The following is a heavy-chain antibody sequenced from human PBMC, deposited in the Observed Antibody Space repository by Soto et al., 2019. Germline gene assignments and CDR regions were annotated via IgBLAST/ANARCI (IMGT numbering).Heavy chain of an antibody. CDR1: GFSLTTSGVG. CDR2: IYWDDAK. CDR3: FDH. V-gene: IGHV2-5*02. Sequence: QITLNESGPSLVKPTQTLTVTCCFSGFSLTTSGVGVGWIRQPSGKALEWLALIYWDDAKRYSPSLNIRLTITKDTAKNQVVRTITDMGPRDTGELLAFDHWGHGARLTVSS. D-gene: IGHD3-10*01. J-gene: IGHJ4*01.